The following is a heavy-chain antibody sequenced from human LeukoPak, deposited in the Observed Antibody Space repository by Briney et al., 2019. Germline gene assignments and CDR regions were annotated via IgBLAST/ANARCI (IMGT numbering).Heavy chain of an antibody. Sequence: SETLSLTCTVSGGSISGYFWSWIRQPPGKGLDWIGYIYSSGTTYYNPSLKSRVTMCIDTSKNQFFLKLSSVTAADTAMYYCAKSNGYGLIDYWGQGTLVTVSS. CDR1: GGSISGYF. CDR3: AKSNGYGLIDY. D-gene: IGHD5-12*01. J-gene: IGHJ4*02. CDR2: IYSSGTT. V-gene: IGHV4-59*04.